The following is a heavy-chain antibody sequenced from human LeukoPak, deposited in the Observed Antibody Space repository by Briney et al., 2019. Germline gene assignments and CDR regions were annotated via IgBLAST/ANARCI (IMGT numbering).Heavy chain of an antibody. Sequence: PGGSLRLSSAASGFTFRSYGMHWVRQAPGKGLEWVAVIWYDGSNKYYADSAKGRFTISRDNSENTLYLQMNSLRAEDTALYYCASDGIAVDRGIGYFDYWGQGTLVTVSS. CDR2: IWYDGSNK. CDR3: ASDGIAVDRGIGYFDY. D-gene: IGHD6-13*01. CDR1: GFTFRSYG. V-gene: IGHV3-33*01. J-gene: IGHJ4*02.